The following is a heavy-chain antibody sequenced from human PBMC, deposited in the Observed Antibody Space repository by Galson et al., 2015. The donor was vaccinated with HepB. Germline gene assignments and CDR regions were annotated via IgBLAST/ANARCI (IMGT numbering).Heavy chain of an antibody. CDR1: GGSISSYY. J-gene: IGHJ4*02. D-gene: IGHD1-26*01. V-gene: IGHV4-59*01. CDR3: ARDRVGLSEWYFDY. Sequence: SETLSLTCTVSGGSISSYYWSWIRQPPGKGLEWIGYIYYSGSTNYNPSLKSRVTISVDTSKNQFSLKLSSVTAADTAVYYCARDRVGLSEWYFDYWGQGTLVTVSS. CDR2: IYYSGST.